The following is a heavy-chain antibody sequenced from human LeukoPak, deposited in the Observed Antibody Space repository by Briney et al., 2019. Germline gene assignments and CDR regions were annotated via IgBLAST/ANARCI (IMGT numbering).Heavy chain of an antibody. CDR2: IYYSGST. J-gene: IGHJ5*02. CDR1: GASISSGIYY. V-gene: IGHV4-31*03. CDR3: AASSTWGSGWFDP. D-gene: IGHD2-2*01. Sequence: PSETLSLTCTVSGASISSGIYYWPWIRQRPGEGLEYVGYIYYSGSTHYNPSLKSRVTISVDTSKNQYSLRLRSVTAADTAVYYCAASSTWGSGWFDPWGQGTPVTVSS.